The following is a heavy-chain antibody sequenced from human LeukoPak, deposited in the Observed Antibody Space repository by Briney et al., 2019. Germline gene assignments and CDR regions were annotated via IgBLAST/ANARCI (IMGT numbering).Heavy chain of an antibody. Sequence: GGPLRLSCAASRFTFSRYWMTWVRQAPGKGREWVAQIKTDGSDKYYVDSVKGRFTISRDNANNSLYLQMNSLRVEDTAVYYCARLGMPNAVDVWGQGTTVTVSS. CDR3: ARLGMPNAVDV. V-gene: IGHV3-7*05. D-gene: IGHD7-27*01. CDR1: RFTFSRYW. J-gene: IGHJ6*02. CDR2: IKTDGSDK.